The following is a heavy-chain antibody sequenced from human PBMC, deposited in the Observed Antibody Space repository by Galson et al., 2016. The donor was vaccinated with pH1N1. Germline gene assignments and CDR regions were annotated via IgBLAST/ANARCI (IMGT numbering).Heavy chain of an antibody. V-gene: IGHV2-70*20. J-gene: IGHJ4*02. Sequence: PALVKPTQTLTLTCTFSGFSLSTSGMCVSWVRQPPGKALEWLALIDWGDEKYYSTSLKTRLTISKDTSKNQVVLTMTNMDPVDTATYYCARFTYGDYTTYLYYWGQGTLGTVSS. D-gene: IGHD4-17*01. CDR1: GFSLSTSGMC. CDR2: IDWGDEK. CDR3: ARFTYGDYTTYLYY.